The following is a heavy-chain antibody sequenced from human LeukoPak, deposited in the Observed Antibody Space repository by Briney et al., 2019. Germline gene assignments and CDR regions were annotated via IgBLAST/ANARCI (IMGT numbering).Heavy chain of an antibody. CDR2: TDTSGNYI. Sequence: KPGGSLRLSCTASGFTFSNYGMNWVRQAPGEGLEWVSFTDTSGNYIYYGDSVKGRFTISRDNAKNLVFLQMNGLRAEDTAVYYCARGRSITLLRGVAMSDGFDIWGQGAMVAVSS. CDR3: ARGRSITLLRGVAMSDGFDI. D-gene: IGHD3-10*01. V-gene: IGHV3-21*01. J-gene: IGHJ3*02. CDR1: GFTFSNYG.